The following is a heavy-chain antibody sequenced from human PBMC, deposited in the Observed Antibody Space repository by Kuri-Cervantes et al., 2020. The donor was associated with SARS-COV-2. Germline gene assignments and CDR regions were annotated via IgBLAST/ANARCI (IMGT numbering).Heavy chain of an antibody. J-gene: IGHJ3*02. Sequence: GESLKISCSASGFTFSNYAMHWVREAPGGGLEYVSAISSNGGGTYHADSVKGRFTISRDNSKNTLYLQMNSLRAEDTAVYYCARGRCSSTSCRVGRGAFDIWGQGTMVTVSS. CDR1: GFTFSNYA. V-gene: IGHV3-64*04. CDR2: ISSNGGGT. D-gene: IGHD2-2*01. CDR3: ARGRCSSTSCRVGRGAFDI.